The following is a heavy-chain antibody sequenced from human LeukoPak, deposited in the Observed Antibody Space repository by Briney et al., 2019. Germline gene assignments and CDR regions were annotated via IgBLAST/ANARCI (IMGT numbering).Heavy chain of an antibody. Sequence: GGSLRLSCAASGFSVGGYWMHWVRQGPGMGLVWVSRINSDGSSISYADSVKGRFSISRDNAKNTLYLQMNSLRAEDTAVYYCTRGASSYGNFDYWGQGTLSPSPQ. CDR3: TRGASSYGNFDY. D-gene: IGHD5-18*01. V-gene: IGHV3-74*01. J-gene: IGHJ4*02. CDR1: GFSVGGYW. CDR2: INSDGSSI.